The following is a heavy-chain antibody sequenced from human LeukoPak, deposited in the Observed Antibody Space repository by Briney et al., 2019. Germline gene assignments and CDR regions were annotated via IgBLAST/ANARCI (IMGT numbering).Heavy chain of an antibody. CDR2: ISGSGGST. D-gene: IGHD3-16*01. CDR3: ARMWGSYFDY. CDR1: GFTFSSYA. V-gene: IGHV3-23*01. J-gene: IGHJ4*02. Sequence: GGSLRLSCAASGFTFSSYAMSWVRQAPGKGLEWVSAISGSGGSTYYADSVKGRFTISRDNSKNSLYLQMNSLRAEDTAVYYCARMWGSYFDYWGQGTLVTVSS.